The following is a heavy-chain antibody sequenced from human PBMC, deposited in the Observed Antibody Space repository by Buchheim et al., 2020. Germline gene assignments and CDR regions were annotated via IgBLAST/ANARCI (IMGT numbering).Heavy chain of an antibody. CDR2: ISYSGRT. D-gene: IGHD3-9*01. V-gene: IGHV4-4*02. CDR1: GGSISSANW. Sequence: QVQLQESGPGLVKPSGTLSLTCAVSGGSISSANWWYWVRQPPGKGLEWIGEISYSGRTIYNPSLKSRVTISRDASKNQFSPKLTSVTAAETAVYYCACSTGSWKVDYWGQGTL. J-gene: IGHJ4*02. CDR3: ACSTGSWKVDY.